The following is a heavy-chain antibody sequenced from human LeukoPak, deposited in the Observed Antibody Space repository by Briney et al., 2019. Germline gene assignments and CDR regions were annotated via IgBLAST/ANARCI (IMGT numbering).Heavy chain of an antibody. CDR3: ASSAYYRSDY. CDR1: GFTFSSYW. Sequence: GGSLRLSCAASGFTFSSYWMTWVRQAPGKGLEWVANIKKDGTEKHYVDSVKGRFTISRDNAKNSLYLQMNSLRAEDTAAYYCASSAYYRSDYWGQGTLVTVSS. CDR2: IKKDGTEK. V-gene: IGHV3-7*02. D-gene: IGHD3-22*01. J-gene: IGHJ4*02.